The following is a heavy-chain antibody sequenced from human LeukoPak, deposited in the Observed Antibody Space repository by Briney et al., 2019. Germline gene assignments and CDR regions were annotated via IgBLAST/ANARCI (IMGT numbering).Heavy chain of an antibody. CDR2: IKQDGSET. CDR1: RFTLSNYW. Sequence: PGGSLRLSCAASRFTLSNYWMSWVRQAPGKGLEWVANIKQDGSETYYVDSVKGRFTISRDNAKNSLSLQMNSLRAEDTAVYHCARQRGSGCLGYWGQGTLVTVSS. D-gene: IGHD6-19*01. J-gene: IGHJ4*02. V-gene: IGHV3-7*01. CDR3: ARQRGSGCLGY.